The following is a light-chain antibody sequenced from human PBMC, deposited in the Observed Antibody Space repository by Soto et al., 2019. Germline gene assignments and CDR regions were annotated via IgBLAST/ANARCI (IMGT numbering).Light chain of an antibody. CDR2: GAS. Sequence: EIVMTQSPATLSMSPGERATLSCRASQSVSSNLAWYQQKPGQAPRLLIYGASTRATGVPARFSGSGSGTEFTLTISSLQSEDSAVYYCQQYNNWPRTFGQGTKVEIK. CDR3: QQYNNWPRT. V-gene: IGKV3-15*01. CDR1: QSVSSN. J-gene: IGKJ1*01.